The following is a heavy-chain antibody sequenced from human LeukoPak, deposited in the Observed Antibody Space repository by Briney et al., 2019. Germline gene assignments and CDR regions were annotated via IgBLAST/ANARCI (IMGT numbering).Heavy chain of an antibody. Sequence: GGSLRLSCAASGFTFDDYGMSWVRQAPGKGLEWVSNINWNGGSTGYADSVRGRFTISRDDAKNSLYLQMNSLRAEDTAVYYCARGGPVWFGELLHFDYWGQGTLVTVSS. CDR2: INWNGGST. CDR3: ARGGPVWFGELLHFDY. CDR1: GFTFDDYG. V-gene: IGHV3-20*04. J-gene: IGHJ4*02. D-gene: IGHD3-10*01.